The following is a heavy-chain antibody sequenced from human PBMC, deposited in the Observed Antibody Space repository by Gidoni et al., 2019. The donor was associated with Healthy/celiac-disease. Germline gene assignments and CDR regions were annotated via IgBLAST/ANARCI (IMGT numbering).Heavy chain of an antibody. V-gene: IGHV4-31*03. CDR3: ASTSGYPPSVDY. Sequence: QVQLQESGPGLVKPSQTLSLTCTVAGGSISSGGYYWSWIRQHPGKGLEWIGYIYYSGSTYYNPSLKSRVTISVDTSKNQFSLKLSSVTAADTAVYYCASTSGYPPSVDYWGQGTLVTVSS. D-gene: IGHD3-22*01. CDR1: GGSISSGGYY. J-gene: IGHJ4*02. CDR2: IYYSGST.